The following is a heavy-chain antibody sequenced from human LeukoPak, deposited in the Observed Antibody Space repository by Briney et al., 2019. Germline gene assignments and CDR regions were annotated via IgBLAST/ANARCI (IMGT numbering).Heavy chain of an antibody. Sequence: GASVKVSCKASGYTFTSYGISWVRQAPGQGLEWMGWISAYNGNTNYAQKLQGSVTMTTDTSTSTAYMELRSLRSDDTAVYYCARGTEDTAMVTNYYYYMDVWGKGTTVTVSS. CDR3: ARGTEDTAMVTNYYYYMDV. J-gene: IGHJ6*03. CDR1: GYTFTSYG. CDR2: ISAYNGNT. V-gene: IGHV1-18*01. D-gene: IGHD5-18*01.